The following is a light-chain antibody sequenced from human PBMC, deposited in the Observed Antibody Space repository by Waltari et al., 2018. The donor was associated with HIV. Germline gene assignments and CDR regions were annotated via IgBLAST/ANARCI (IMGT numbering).Light chain of an antibody. CDR2: END. CDR1: SSNVGHNY. CDR3: GTWDSSLSAVV. Sequence: QSVLTQPPSVSAAPGQKVTISCSGSSSNVGHNYVSWYQQRPGTAPKLLMYENDERPSGIPDRFAGSKSGTSATLGITGLQTGDEADYYCGTWDSSLSAVVFGGGTKLTVL. V-gene: IGLV1-51*02. J-gene: IGLJ2*01.